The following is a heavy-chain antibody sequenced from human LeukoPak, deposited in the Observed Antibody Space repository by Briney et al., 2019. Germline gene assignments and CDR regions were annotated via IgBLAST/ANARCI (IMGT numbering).Heavy chain of an antibody. CDR1: GFTFSTYG. J-gene: IGHJ4*02. CDR3: ARDPIGYCSTGSCQSFDY. V-gene: IGHV3-30*03. CDR2: VSYDGSNK. Sequence: GRSLRRSGAVSGFTFSTYGMHWVRQAPGKGLEWVAVVSYDGSNKYHADSVKGRFTISRDNSKNTLYLQMNSLRAEDTAVYYCARDPIGYCSTGSCQSFDYWGQGTLVTVSS. D-gene: IGHD2-15*01.